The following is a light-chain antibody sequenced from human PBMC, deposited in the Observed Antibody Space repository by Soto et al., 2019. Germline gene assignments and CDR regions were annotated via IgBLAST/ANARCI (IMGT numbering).Light chain of an antibody. V-gene: IGKV3-20*01. J-gene: IGKJ1*01. CDR1: QSVSNNY. CDR3: QQYGSSGT. Sequence: EIVLTQSPGTLSLSPGERAXXXXXASQSVSNNYLAWYQQKPGQXPRLLIYGASXRATGIPDRFSGSGSGTDFTLTISRLEPEDFAVYYCQQYGSSGTFGQGTKVDI. CDR2: GAS.